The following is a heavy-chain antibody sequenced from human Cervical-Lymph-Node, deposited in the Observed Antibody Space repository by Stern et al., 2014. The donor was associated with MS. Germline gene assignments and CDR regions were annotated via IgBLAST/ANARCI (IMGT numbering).Heavy chain of an antibody. V-gene: IGHV4-31*03. J-gene: IGHJ5*02. CDR3: ARFRTIFDWFDP. Sequence: QLQLQESGPGLVKPSQTLSLTCTVSGDSIASNSYYWSWIRQHPTKGLEWIGYIYYTGTTYYNPSLQSRLSMSVDTSKNQFSLKLNSVTAADTAVYYCARFRTIFDWFDPWGQGTLVTVSS. D-gene: IGHD3-3*01. CDR2: IYYTGTT. CDR1: GDSIASNSYY.